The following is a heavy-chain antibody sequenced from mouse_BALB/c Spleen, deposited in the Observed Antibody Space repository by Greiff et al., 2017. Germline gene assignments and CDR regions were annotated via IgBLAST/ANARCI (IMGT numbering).Heavy chain of an antibody. Sequence: VQLQQPGAELVKPGASVKLSCKASGYTFTSYWMHWVKQRPGQGLEWIGEIDPSDSYTNYNQKFKGKATLTVDKSSSTAYMQLSSLTPEDSAVYYCARRGYGSFYYAMDYWGQGTSVTVSS. CDR2: IDPSDSYT. V-gene: IGHV1-69*02. D-gene: IGHD1-1*01. CDR3: ARRGYGSFYYAMDY. J-gene: IGHJ4*01. CDR1: GYTFTSYW.